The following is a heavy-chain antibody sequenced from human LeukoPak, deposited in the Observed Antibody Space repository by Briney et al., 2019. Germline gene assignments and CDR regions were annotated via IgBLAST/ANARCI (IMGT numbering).Heavy chain of an antibody. D-gene: IGHD3-22*01. CDR1: GGSISSYY. CDR2: IYTSGST. V-gene: IGHV4-4*07. J-gene: IGHJ4*02. CDR3: AREPHYYDSSGYYRFDY. Sequence: SETLSLTCTVSGGSISSYYWSWIRQPAGKGLEWIGRIYTSGSTNYNPSLKSRVTMSVDTSKNQFSLKLSSVTAADTAVYYCAREPHYYDSSGYYRFDYWGQGTLVTVS.